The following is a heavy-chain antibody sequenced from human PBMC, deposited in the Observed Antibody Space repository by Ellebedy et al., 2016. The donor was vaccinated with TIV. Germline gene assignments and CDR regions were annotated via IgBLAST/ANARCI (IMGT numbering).Heavy chain of an antibody. J-gene: IGHJ4*02. D-gene: IGHD3-22*01. V-gene: IGHV3-13*01. CDR2: IETTGDT. Sequence: GESLKISXTASGFTFSNYDMHWVRQATGKDLEWVSGIETTGDTYYLDSVKGRFTISRENARDSLFLHMNSLTAGDTAVYYCARGDFSDGGGYRGALGIDYWGQGTLVTVSS. CDR3: ARGDFSDGGGYRGALGIDY. CDR1: GFTFSNYD.